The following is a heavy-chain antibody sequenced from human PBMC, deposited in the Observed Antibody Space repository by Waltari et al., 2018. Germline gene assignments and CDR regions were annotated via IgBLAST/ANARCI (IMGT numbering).Heavy chain of an antibody. V-gene: IGHV4-59*01. Sequence: QVQLQESGPGLVKPSETLSLTCTVFGASISSYYWSWIRQPPGKGLEWIGYSGNTYNPSLKSRVTMSLDTSKNQFSLKLSSVTAADTAVYYCARSYTVTTSPIAGYWGQGTLVTVSS. CDR3: ARSYTVTTSPIAGY. J-gene: IGHJ4*02. D-gene: IGHD4-17*01. CDR2: SGNT. CDR1: GASISSYY.